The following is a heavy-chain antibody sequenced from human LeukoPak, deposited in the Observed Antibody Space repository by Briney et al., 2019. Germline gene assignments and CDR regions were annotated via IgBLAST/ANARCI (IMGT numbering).Heavy chain of an antibody. D-gene: IGHD1-26*01. V-gene: IGHV1-2*02. J-gene: IGHJ3*02. CDR1: GYSFTDYY. CDR3: ARDGSLDI. Sequence: GASVKVSCKASGYSFTDYYMHWVRQAPGQGLEWMGWINPNSGGTNYAQKFQGRVTMTRDTSISTTYVELSRLKSDDTAVYFCARDGSLDIWGQGTMVTVSS. CDR2: INPNSGGT.